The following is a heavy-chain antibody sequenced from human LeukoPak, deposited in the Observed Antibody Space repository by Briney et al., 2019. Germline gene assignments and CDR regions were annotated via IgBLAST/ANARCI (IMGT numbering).Heavy chain of an antibody. J-gene: IGHJ5*02. V-gene: IGHV1-18*01. CDR2: ISAYNGNT. CDR3: ARDLGDIVVVPSAFTLP. D-gene: IGHD2-2*01. Sequence: ASVKVSCKAYGYTFTSYGISWVRQAPGQGLEWMGWISAYNGNTNYAQKLQGRVTMATDTSTSTAYMELRSLRSDDSAVYYCARDLGDIVVVPSAFTLPWGQGTLVTVSS. CDR1: GYTFTSYG.